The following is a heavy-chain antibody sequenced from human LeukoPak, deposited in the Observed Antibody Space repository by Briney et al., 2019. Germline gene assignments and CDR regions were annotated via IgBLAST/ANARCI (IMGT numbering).Heavy chain of an antibody. J-gene: IGHJ4*02. D-gene: IGHD5-18*01. CDR1: GYTFTGYY. V-gene: IGHV1-8*02. Sequence: ASVKVSCKASGYTFTGYYMHWVRQAPGQGLEWMGWINPNSGNTGYAQKFQGRVTMTRNTSISTASMELSSLRSEDTAVYYCAILDTAMVGYWGQGTLVTVSS. CDR2: INPNSGNT. CDR3: AILDTAMVGY.